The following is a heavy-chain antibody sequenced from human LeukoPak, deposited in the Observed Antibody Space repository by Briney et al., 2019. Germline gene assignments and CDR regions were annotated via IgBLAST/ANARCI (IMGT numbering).Heavy chain of an antibody. CDR1: GFTFSDYY. V-gene: IGHV3-11*06. J-gene: IGHJ6*02. Sequence: SGGSLRLSCAASGFTFSDYYMSWIRQAPGKGLEWVSYISSSSSYTDYADSVKGRFTISRDNAKNSLYLQMNSLRAEDTAVYYCARSPWMRSGYDYGMDVWGQGTTVTVSS. CDR2: ISSSSSYT. CDR3: ARSPWMRSGYDYGMDV. D-gene: IGHD3-22*01.